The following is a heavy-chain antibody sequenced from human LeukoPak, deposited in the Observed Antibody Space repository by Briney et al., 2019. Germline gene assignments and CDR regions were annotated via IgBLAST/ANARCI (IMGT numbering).Heavy chain of an antibody. CDR2: ISSTSSTI. Sequence: PGGSLRLSCAASGFTFANYNFNWVRQAPGKGLEWVSYISSTSSTIYYADSMKGRFTISRDNTKNSLYLQMNSLRAEDTAVFYCARDQYDTWSRRGNFDSWGQGTLVIVSS. V-gene: IGHV3-48*04. CDR3: ARDQYDTWSRRGNFDS. J-gene: IGHJ4*02. D-gene: IGHD3-3*01. CDR1: GFTFANYN.